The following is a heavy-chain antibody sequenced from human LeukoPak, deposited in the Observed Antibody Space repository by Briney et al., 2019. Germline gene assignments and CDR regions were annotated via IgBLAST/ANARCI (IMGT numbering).Heavy chain of an antibody. D-gene: IGHD6-19*01. J-gene: IGHJ3*02. V-gene: IGHV3-33*01. CDR2: IWYDGSNK. CDR1: GFTFSTYG. Sequence: GSLRLSCAASGFTFSTYGIHWVRQAPGKGLEWVAVIWYDGSNKYYADSVKGRFTISRDNSKNTLYLQMNSLRAEDTAVYYCARAKDNSGRDGFDIWGQGTMVTVSS. CDR3: ARAKDNSGRDGFDI.